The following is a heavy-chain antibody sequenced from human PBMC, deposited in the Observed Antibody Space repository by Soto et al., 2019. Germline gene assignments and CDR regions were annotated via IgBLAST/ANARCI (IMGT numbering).Heavy chain of an antibody. Sequence: QVQLVQSGAEVKKPGSSVKVSCKASGGTFSSYAISWVRQAPGQGLEWMGGIIPIFGTANYAQKFQGRVTITADESTSTAYMELSSLRSEDTAVYYCARDRRDIVVAVAATEWFDPWGQGTLVTVSS. V-gene: IGHV1-69*01. CDR3: ARDRRDIVVAVAATEWFDP. J-gene: IGHJ5*02. D-gene: IGHD2-15*01. CDR2: IIPIFGTA. CDR1: GGTFSSYA.